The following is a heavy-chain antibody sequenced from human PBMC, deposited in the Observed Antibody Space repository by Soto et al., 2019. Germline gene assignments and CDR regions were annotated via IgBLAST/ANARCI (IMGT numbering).Heavy chain of an antibody. CDR3: ARSYETGGDFDY. Sequence: PSETLSLTCAVYGGSFSGYYWSWIRQPPGKGLEWIGEINHSGSTNYNPSLKSRVTISVDTSENQFSLKLSSVTAADTAVYYCARSYETGGDFDYWGQGTLVTVSS. D-gene: IGHD3-16*01. CDR1: GGSFSGYY. CDR2: INHSGST. J-gene: IGHJ4*02. V-gene: IGHV4-34*01.